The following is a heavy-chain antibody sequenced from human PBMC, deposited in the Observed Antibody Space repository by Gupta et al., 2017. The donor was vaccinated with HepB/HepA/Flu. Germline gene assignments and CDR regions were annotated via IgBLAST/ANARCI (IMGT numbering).Heavy chain of an antibody. CDR3: ARGVGWGGGYFYYGMDV. Sequence: QVQLQESGPGLVKPSETLSLTCTVSGGSISSYYWSWIRQPPGKGLEWIGYIYYSGSTNYNPSLKSRVTISVDTSKNQFSLKLSSVTAADTAVYYWARGVGWGGGYFYYGMDVWGQGTTVTVSS. CDR2: IYYSGST. D-gene: IGHD3-16*01. CDR1: GGSISSYY. V-gene: IGHV4-59*01. J-gene: IGHJ6*02.